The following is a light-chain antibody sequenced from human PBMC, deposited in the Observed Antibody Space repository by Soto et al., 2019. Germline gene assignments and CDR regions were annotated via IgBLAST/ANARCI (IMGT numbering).Light chain of an antibody. CDR2: GNS. J-gene: IGLJ2*01. CDR3: QSYDSSLSGSI. CDR1: SSNIGAGYD. Sequence: QSVLTQPPSVSGAPGQRVTISCTGSSSNIGAGYDVHWYQQLPGTAPKLLIYGNSNRPSGVPDRFSGSKSGTSASLVITGXXXXXXXXXYCQSYDSSLSGSIFGGGTKLTV. V-gene: IGLV1-40*01.